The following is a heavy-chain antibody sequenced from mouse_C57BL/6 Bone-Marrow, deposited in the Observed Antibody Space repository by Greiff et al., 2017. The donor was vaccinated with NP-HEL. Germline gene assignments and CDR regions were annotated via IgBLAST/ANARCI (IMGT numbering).Heavy chain of an antibody. CDR2: INPGSGGT. J-gene: IGHJ1*03. Sequence: QVQLQQSGAELVRPGTSVKVSCKASGYAFTNYLIEWVKQRPGQGLEWIGVINPGSGGTNYNEKFKGKATLTADKSSSTAYMQLSSLTSEDSAVYFCARNGYYGNFDVWGTGTTVTASS. CDR1: GYAFTNYL. CDR3: ARNGYYGNFDV. V-gene: IGHV1-54*01.